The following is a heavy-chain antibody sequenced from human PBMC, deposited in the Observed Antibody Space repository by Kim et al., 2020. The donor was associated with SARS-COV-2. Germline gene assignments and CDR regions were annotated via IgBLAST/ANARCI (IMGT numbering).Heavy chain of an antibody. CDR1: GGTFSSYA. CDR2: IIPIFGTA. J-gene: IGHJ3*02. D-gene: IGHD3-10*01. V-gene: IGHV1-69*13. CDR3: ARVSWRLLWFGEYQTDAFDI. Sequence: SVKVSCKASGGTFSSYAISWVRQAPGQGLEWMGGIIPIFGTANYAQKFQGRVTITADESTSTAYMELSSLRSEDTAMYYCARVSWRLLWFGEYQTDAFDIWGQGTMVTVSS.